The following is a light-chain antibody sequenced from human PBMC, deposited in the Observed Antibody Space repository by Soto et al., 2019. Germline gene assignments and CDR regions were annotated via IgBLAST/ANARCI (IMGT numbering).Light chain of an antibody. Sequence: QSVLTQPASVSGSPGQSITISCTGTSSDVGGYNYVSWYQRHPGKAPKLMIYDVSNRPSGVSNRFSGSKSGNTASLTISGLQAEDEADYHCSSYTSTSIVFGTGTKLT. V-gene: IGLV2-14*01. CDR1: SSDVGGYNY. CDR2: DVS. J-gene: IGLJ1*01. CDR3: SSYTSTSIV.